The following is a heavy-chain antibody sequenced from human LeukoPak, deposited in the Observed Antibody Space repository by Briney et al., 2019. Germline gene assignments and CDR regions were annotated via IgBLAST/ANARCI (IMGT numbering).Heavy chain of an antibody. CDR2: MNPNSGNT. D-gene: IGHD6-13*01. J-gene: IGHJ3*02. CDR1: GYAFTSYD. Sequence: ASVNVSFKASGYAFTSYDINWGRQATGQGLEWMGWMNPNSGNTGYAQKFQGRVTMTRNTSISTAYMELSSLRSEDTAVYYCASEGAAAAHDAFDIWGQGTMVTVSS. V-gene: IGHV1-8*01. CDR3: ASEGAAAAHDAFDI.